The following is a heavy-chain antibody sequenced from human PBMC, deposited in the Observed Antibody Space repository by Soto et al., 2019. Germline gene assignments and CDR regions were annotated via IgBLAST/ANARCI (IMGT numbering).Heavy chain of an antibody. D-gene: IGHD2-21*01. CDR2: ISAYNGNT. J-gene: IGHJ6*01. CDR1: GYTFTSYG. V-gene: IGHV1-18*01. Sequence: GSSVKVSSKASGYTFTSYGISWVRQAPGQGLEWMGWISAYNGNTNYAQKLQGRVTMTTDTSTSTAYMELTSLRSADTAVYYCARGSKRVGLKFFVVAKAPGYYHYGLAVSAQGTTVPVSS. CDR3: ARGSKRVGLKFFVVAKAPGYYHYGLAV.